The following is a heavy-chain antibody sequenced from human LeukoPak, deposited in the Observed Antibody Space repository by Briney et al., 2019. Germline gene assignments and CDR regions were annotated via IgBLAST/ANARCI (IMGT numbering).Heavy chain of an antibody. CDR1: GFTFSSYA. Sequence: GGPLRLSCAASGFTFSSYAMSWVRQAPGKGLEWVSAISGSGGSTYYADSVKGRFTISRDNSKNTLYLQMNSLRAEDTAVYYCAKSFGGPYSSSYYYYYYMDVWGKGTTVTVSS. CDR2: ISGSGGST. V-gene: IGHV3-23*01. D-gene: IGHD6-6*01. J-gene: IGHJ6*03. CDR3: AKSFGGPYSSSYYYYYYMDV.